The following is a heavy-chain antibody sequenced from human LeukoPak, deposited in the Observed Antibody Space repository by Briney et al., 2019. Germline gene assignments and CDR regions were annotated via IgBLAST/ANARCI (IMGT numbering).Heavy chain of an antibody. J-gene: IGHJ4*02. CDR3: ARDRYGDGFAFFDY. V-gene: IGHV1-2*02. CDR1: GYTFSDYF. CDR2: INPKSGGA. Sequence: GASVKVSCKASGYTFSDYFMHWVRQAPGQGLEWVGWINPKSGGANSAQKFQGRVTMNRDTSFSTGYMELSSLRSDDTAIYYCARDRYGDGFAFFDYWGQGTLVTVSS. D-gene: IGHD5-24*01.